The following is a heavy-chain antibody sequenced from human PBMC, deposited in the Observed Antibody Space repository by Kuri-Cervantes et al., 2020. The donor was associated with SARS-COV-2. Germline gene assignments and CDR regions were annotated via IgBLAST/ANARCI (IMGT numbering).Heavy chain of an antibody. CDR3: ARTSGYSSSWSLYYYYYMDV. CDR1: GGSISSSSYY. CDR2: IYTSGST. J-gene: IGHJ6*03. V-gene: IGHV4-61*02. D-gene: IGHD6-13*01. Sequence: SETLSLTCTVSGGSISSSSYYWSWIRQPAGKGLEWIGRIYTSGSTNYNPSLKSRVTISVDTSKNQFSLKLSSVTAADTAVYYCARTSGYSSSWSLYYYYYMDVWGKGTTVTVSS.